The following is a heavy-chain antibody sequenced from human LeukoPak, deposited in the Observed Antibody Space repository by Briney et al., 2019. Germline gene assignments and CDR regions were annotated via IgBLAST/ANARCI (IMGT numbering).Heavy chain of an antibody. CDR2: ISGGGGST. Sequence: GGSLRLSCAASGFTFSSYAMSWVRQAPGKGLVWVSAISGGGGSTYYADSVKGRFTISRDNSKNTLYLQMNSLRAEDTAVYYCAKASLRITIFGVPTHYWGQGTLVTVSS. J-gene: IGHJ4*02. D-gene: IGHD3-3*01. CDR3: AKASLRITIFGVPTHY. V-gene: IGHV3-23*01. CDR1: GFTFSSYA.